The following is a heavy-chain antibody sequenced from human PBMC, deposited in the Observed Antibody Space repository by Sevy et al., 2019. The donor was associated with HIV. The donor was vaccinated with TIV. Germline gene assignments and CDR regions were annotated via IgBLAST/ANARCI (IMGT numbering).Heavy chain of an antibody. CDR3: ARDALLRGGYLDX. V-gene: IGHV1-2*02. J-gene: IGHJ4*02. D-gene: IGHD3-10*01. CDR2: INPNSGGT. Sequence: ASVKVSCKASGYTFTGYYMHWVRQAPGQGLEWMGWINPNSGGTNYAQKFQGRVTMTRDTSISTAYMELSRLRSDDTAVYYCARDALLRGGYLDXWGQGTLVTVSS. CDR1: GYTFTGYY.